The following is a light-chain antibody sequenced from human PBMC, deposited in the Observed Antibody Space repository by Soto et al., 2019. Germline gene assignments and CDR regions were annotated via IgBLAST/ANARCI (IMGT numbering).Light chain of an antibody. CDR2: GAS. CDR1: QSVSNNY. V-gene: IGKV3D-20*02. CDR3: QQRSNWPRIT. J-gene: IGKJ5*01. Sequence: EIVLTQSPGTLSLSPGERAALSCSASQSVSNNYLAWYQQKPGQAPRLLIYGASTRATGSPARFSGSGAGTDFTLTISSLEPEDFAVYYCQQRSNWPRITFGQGTRLEIK.